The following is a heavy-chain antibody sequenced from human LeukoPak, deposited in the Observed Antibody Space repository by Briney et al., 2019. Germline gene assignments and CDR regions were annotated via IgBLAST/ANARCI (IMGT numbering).Heavy chain of an antibody. CDR1: GFTFSIYW. V-gene: IGHV3-7*01. CDR2: INQDGSQK. D-gene: IGHD3-22*01. CDR3: AKAVGPSGYYPAY. J-gene: IGHJ4*02. Sequence: GGSLRLSCAASGFTFSIYWMSWVRQAPGKGLEWVANINQDGSQKYYVDSVKGRFTISRDNAKNSFFLQMSSLRAEDTSVYYCAKAVGPSGYYPAYWGQGTLVTVSS.